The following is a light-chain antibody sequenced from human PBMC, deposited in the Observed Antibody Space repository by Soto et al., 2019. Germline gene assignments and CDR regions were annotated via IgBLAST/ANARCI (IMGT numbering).Light chain of an antibody. CDR3: HKSYSTPWT. CDR2: AAS. CDR1: QSISSY. V-gene: IGKV1-39*01. Sequence: EIQMTQSPSSLSASVGDRVTITCRASQSISSYVNWYQQKPGKAPKLLIYAASSLQSEVPSRFSGSGSGRDFTLAHRSQQPEDFATYYCHKSYSTPWTFGQRTKVELK. J-gene: IGKJ1*01.